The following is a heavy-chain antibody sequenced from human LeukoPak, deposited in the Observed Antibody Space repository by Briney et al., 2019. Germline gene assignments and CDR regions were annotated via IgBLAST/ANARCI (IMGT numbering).Heavy chain of an antibody. CDR3: ARGSNGDYVV. Sequence: ASVKVSCKASGYTFTTYGISWVRQAPGQGLEWMGWINAYNGNTNYAQKLQGRVTVTTDTSTSTVYMELRSLRSDDTAVYYCARGSNGDYVVWGQGTLVTVSS. CDR1: GYTFTTYG. CDR2: INAYNGNT. J-gene: IGHJ4*02. V-gene: IGHV1-18*01. D-gene: IGHD4-17*01.